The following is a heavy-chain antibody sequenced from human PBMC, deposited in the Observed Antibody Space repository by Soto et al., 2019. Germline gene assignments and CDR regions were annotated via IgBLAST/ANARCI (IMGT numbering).Heavy chain of an antibody. D-gene: IGHD6-19*01. CDR2: ISYDGSNK. Sequence: GGSLRLSCAASGFTFSSYSMHWVRQAPGKGLEWVAVISYDGSNKYYADSVKGRFTISRDNSKNTLYLQMNSLRAEDTAVYYCAREFGHYWYSSGWYNDYWGQGTLVTVSS. CDR1: GFTFSSYS. V-gene: IGHV3-30-3*01. CDR3: AREFGHYWYSSGWYNDY. J-gene: IGHJ4*02.